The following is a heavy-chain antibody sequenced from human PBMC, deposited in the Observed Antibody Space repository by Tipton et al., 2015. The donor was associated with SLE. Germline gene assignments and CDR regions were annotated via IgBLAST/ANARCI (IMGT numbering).Heavy chain of an antibody. D-gene: IGHD1-26*01. CDR2: ISTNGGST. V-gene: IGHV3-64D*06. CDR3: VKLGDKSGSGHNY. CDR1: GFTFSTYA. J-gene: IGHJ4*02. Sequence: GSLRLSCSASGFTFSTYAMHWVRQAPGKGLEYVSAISTNGGSTYYADSVKGRFTISRDNSKNTLYLQMSSLRAEDTAVYYCVKLGDKSGSGHNYWGQGTLVIVSS.